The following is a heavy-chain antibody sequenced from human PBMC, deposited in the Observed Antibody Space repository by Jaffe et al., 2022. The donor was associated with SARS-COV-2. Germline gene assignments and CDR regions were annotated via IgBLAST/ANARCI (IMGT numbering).Heavy chain of an antibody. CDR3: ARLPTHDSSGYYSYSFDY. D-gene: IGHD3-22*01. Sequence: QVQLVQSGAEVKKPGASVKVSCKASGYTFTSYGISWVRQAPGQGLEWMGWISAYNGNTNYAQKLQGRVTMTTDTSTSTAYMELRSLRSDDTAVYYCARLPTHDSSGYYSYSFDYWGQGTLVTVSS. CDR2: ISAYNGNT. CDR1: GYTFTSYG. V-gene: IGHV1-18*01. J-gene: IGHJ4*02.